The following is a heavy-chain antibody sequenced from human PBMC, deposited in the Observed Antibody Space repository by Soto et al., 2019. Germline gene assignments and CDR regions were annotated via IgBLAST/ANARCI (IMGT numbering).Heavy chain of an antibody. Sequence: PSETLSVPCTFSVGSISTGRYYSSWSPQHRGNGVEWIGYIYYGGSTYYNPSLKSRVTIAVDTYKHQFSLKLRSVTAADAAVYYCASFGQPLVGGLDCWGQGTLVTVSS. CDR1: VGSISTGRYY. D-gene: IGHD6-13*01. V-gene: IGHV4-31*03. J-gene: IGHJ4*02. CDR2: IYYGGST. CDR3: ASFGQPLVGGLDC.